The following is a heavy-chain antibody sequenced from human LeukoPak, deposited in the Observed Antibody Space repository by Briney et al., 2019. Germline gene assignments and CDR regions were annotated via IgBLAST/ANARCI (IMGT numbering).Heavy chain of an antibody. Sequence: SETLSLTCAVYGGSFSGYYWSWIRQPPGKGLEWIGEINHSGSTNYNPSLKSRVTISVDTSKNQFSLKLSSVTAADTAVYYCARDRSTGMATTHFDYWGQGTLVTVSS. J-gene: IGHJ4*02. D-gene: IGHD5-24*01. CDR1: GGSFSGYY. V-gene: IGHV4-34*01. CDR3: ARDRSTGMATTHFDY. CDR2: INHSGST.